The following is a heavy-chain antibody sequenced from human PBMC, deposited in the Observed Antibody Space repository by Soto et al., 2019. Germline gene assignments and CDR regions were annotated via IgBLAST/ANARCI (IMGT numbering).Heavy chain of an antibody. J-gene: IGHJ4*02. V-gene: IGHV3-21*01. Sequence: GGSLRLPCAASGFTLSSYSMNWVRQAQGKGMEWVSSISSSSSYIYYADSVKGRFTISRDNAKNSLYLQMNSLSAEDTAVYYCARDLVSGRGYFDYWGQGTLVTVSS. D-gene: IGHD3-10*01. CDR1: GFTLSSYS. CDR3: ARDLVSGRGYFDY. CDR2: ISSSSSYI.